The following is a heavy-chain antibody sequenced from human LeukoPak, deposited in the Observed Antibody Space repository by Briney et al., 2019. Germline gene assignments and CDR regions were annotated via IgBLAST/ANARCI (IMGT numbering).Heavy chain of an antibody. D-gene: IGHD3-9*01. CDR3: ARGSVLRYFDWLSRIGYYYYGMDV. J-gene: IGHJ6*02. V-gene: IGHV4-30-4*08. Sequence: SWVRQAPGKGLEWIGYIYYSGSTYYNPSLKSRVTISVDTSKNQFSLKLSSVTAADTAVYYCARGSVLRYFDWLSRIGYYYYGMDVWGQGTTVTVSS. CDR2: IYYSGST.